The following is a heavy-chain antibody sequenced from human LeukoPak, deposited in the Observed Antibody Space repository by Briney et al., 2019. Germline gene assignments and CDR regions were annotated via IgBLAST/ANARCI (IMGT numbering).Heavy chain of an antibody. CDR3: AKTGAVAGFSYFDY. Sequence: GGSLRLSCAASGFTFSNYAMNWVRQAPGKGLEWVSGISGGGGSTHYADSVKGRFTISRDNSKNTLYLQMNSLRAEDTAVYYCAKTGAVAGFSYFDYWGQGTLVTVSS. V-gene: IGHV3-23*01. CDR2: ISGGGGST. CDR1: GFTFSNYA. J-gene: IGHJ4*02. D-gene: IGHD6-19*01.